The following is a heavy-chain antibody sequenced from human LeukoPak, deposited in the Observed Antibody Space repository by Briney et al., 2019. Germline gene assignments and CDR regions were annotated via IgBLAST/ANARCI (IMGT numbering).Heavy chain of an antibody. CDR2: ISSSGTI. V-gene: IGHV3-69-1*02. CDR1: GFTFSTYW. J-gene: IGHJ4*02. D-gene: IGHD3-22*01. Sequence: GGSLRLSCAASGFTFSTYWMNWVRQAPGKGLEWVSYISSSGTIYYADSVKGRFTISRDNAKYSLYLQMNSLRAEDTAVYYCARDSVSDTSGYLFDYWGQGILVTVSS. CDR3: ARDSVSDTSGYLFDY.